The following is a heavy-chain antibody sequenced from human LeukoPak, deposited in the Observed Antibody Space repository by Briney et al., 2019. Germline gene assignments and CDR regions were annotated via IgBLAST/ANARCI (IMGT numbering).Heavy chain of an antibody. CDR3: ARLHDYRNTFDY. V-gene: IGHV4-59*08. J-gene: IGHJ4*02. CDR1: GDSISSYY. CDR2: IYYSGST. D-gene: IGHD4-11*01. Sequence: PSETLSLTCTVSGDSISSYYWSWIRQPPGKGLEWIGYIYYSGSTYYNPSLKSRVTISVDTSKNQFSLKLSSVTAADTAVYYCARLHDYRNTFDYWGQGTLVTVSS.